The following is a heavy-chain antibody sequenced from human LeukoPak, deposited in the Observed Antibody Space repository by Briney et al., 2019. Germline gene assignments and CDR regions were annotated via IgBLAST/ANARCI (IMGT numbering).Heavy chain of an antibody. CDR3: ARDAQWELRALDV. D-gene: IGHD4-23*01. J-gene: IGHJ3*01. Sequence: EASVKVSCKASGYTFTNYGINWVRQAPGQGLEWMGWISAYNGNTNYAQKLQGRVTMTTDTSTSTAYMELRSLRYDETAVYYCARDAQWELRALDVWGRGTMVIVSS. V-gene: IGHV1-18*01. CDR1: GYTFTNYG. CDR2: ISAYNGNT.